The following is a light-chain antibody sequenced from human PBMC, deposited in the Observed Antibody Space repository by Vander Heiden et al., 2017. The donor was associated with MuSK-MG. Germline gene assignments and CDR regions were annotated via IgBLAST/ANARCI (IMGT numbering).Light chain of an antibody. J-gene: IGKJ4*01. CDR3: QQSDSTPIT. CDR1: QSISSY. Sequence: DIQMTQSPSSLSASVGDRVTITCRASQSISSYLNWYQQKPGKAPKLLIYAASSLQSGVPSRFSGSGSATDFTLSISRLKPEDFATYYCQQSDSTPITFGRGTKVEIK. V-gene: IGKV1-39*01. CDR2: AAS.